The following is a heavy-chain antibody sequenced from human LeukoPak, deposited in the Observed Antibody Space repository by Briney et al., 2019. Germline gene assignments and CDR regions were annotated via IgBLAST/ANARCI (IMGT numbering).Heavy chain of an antibody. CDR2: INHRGNT. D-gene: IGHD2-15*01. V-gene: IGHV4-34*01. CDR3: ARSVEGYCRGGSCYYYSYYMDV. Sequence: PSETLSLTCAVYGGSFSGYYWSWIRQPPGKGLEWMGEINHRGNTNYNPSLKSRVTISVDTSKNQFSLKLSSVTAADTAVYYCARSVEGYCRGGSCYYYSYYMDVWGKGTTVTVSS. CDR1: GGSFSGYY. J-gene: IGHJ6*03.